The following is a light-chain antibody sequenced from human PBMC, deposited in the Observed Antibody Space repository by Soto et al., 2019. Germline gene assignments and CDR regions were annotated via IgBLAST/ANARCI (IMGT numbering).Light chain of an antibody. Sequence: QSALTQPPSASGSPGQSVAISCTGTSSDVGGYNYVSWYQQHPGKAPKLMIYEVNKRPSGVPDRFSGSKPGNTASLTVSGLQAEDEADYYCGSYTSSRIYVFGAGTKVTVL. CDR3: GSYTSSRIYV. CDR1: SSDVGGYNY. V-gene: IGLV2-8*01. CDR2: EVN. J-gene: IGLJ1*01.